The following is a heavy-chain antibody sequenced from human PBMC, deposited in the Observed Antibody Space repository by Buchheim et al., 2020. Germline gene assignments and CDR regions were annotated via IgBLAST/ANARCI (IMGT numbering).Heavy chain of an antibody. V-gene: IGHV3-11*01. Sequence: QVQLVESGGGLVKPGGSLRLSCAASGFSFRDSYMSWIRQAPGKGLEWLSYISSSGRTIHYADSVKGRFTISRDNAKTSLYLQMNSLRAEDTAVYYCARVDYAAGVLYFDHWGRGTL. D-gene: IGHD3-10*01. J-gene: IGHJ4*02. CDR1: GFSFRDSY. CDR2: ISSSGRTI. CDR3: ARVDYAAGVLYFDH.